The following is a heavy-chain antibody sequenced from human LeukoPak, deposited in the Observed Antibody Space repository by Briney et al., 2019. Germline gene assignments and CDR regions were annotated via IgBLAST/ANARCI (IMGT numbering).Heavy chain of an antibody. CDR3: ARGVSYYDGYDY. CDR2: IYTSGST. Sequence: SETLSLTCTVSGGPISSGSYYWSWIRQPAGKGLEWIGRIYTSGSTNYNPSLKSRVTISVDTSKNQFSLKLSSVTAADTAVYYCARGVSYYDGYDYWGQGTLVTVSS. V-gene: IGHV4-61*02. J-gene: IGHJ4*02. D-gene: IGHD3-22*01. CDR1: GGPISSGSYY.